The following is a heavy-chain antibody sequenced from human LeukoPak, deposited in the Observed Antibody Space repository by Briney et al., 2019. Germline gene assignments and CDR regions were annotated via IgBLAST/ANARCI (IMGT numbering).Heavy chain of an antibody. CDR3: ARGAKFRSYGSGTFSTSLPFDP. Sequence: ALVKVSCKASGYTFTTYVIHWVRQAPGQRLEWMGCINPGNGNPKYSQEFQGRVTITRDTSASTAYMELSSLRSEDMAVYYCARGAKFRSYGSGTFSTSLPFDPWGQGTLVTVSS. CDR2: INPGNGNP. D-gene: IGHD3-10*01. J-gene: IGHJ5*02. V-gene: IGHV1-3*03. CDR1: GYTFTTYV.